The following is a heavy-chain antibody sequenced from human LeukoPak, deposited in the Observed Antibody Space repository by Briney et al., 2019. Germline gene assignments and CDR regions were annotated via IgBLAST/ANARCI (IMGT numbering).Heavy chain of an antibody. CDR1: GGSISSSSYY. V-gene: IGHV4-39*01. J-gene: IGHJ4*02. CDR2: IYYSGST. CDR3: ARHRGSSWYLYYFDY. D-gene: IGHD6-13*01. Sequence: SETLPLTCTVSGGSISSSSYYWGWIRQPPGKGLEWIGSIYYSGSTYYNPSLKSRVTISVDTSKNQFSLKLSSVTAADTAVYYCARHRGSSWYLYYFDYWGQGTLVTVSS.